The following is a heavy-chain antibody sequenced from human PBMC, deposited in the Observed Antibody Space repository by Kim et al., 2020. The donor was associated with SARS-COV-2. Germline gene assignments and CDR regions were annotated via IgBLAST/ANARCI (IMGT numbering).Heavy chain of an antibody. D-gene: IGHD6-13*01. V-gene: IGHV4-34*01. CDR3: ARGGEKIAAGNTRIFDY. Sequence: SETLSLTCAVYGGSFSGYYWSWIRQPPGKGLEWIGEINHSGSTNYNPSLKSRVTISVDTSKNQFSLKLSSVTAADTAVYYCARGGEKIAAGNTRIFDYWGQGTLVTVSS. J-gene: IGHJ4*02. CDR1: GGSFSGYY. CDR2: INHSGST.